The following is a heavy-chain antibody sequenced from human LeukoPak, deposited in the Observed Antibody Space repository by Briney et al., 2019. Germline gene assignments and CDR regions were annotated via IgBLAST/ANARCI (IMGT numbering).Heavy chain of an antibody. D-gene: IGHD6-19*01. CDR1: GYTLTELS. J-gene: IGHJ3*02. Sequence: ASVKVSCKVSGYTLTELSMHWVRQAPGKGLEWMGGFDPEDGETIYAQKFQGRVTMTEDTSTDTAYMELSSLRSEDTAVYYCARGQWLVPGDAFDIWGQGTMVTVSS. CDR3: ARGQWLVPGDAFDI. CDR2: FDPEDGET. V-gene: IGHV1-24*01.